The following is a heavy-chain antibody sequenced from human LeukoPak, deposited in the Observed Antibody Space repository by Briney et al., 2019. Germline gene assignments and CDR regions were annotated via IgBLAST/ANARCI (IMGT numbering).Heavy chain of an antibody. Sequence: PSETLSLTCTVSGGSISSYYWSWIRQPPGKGLEGIGYIYYSGSTNYNPSLKSRVTISVDTSKNQFSLKLSSVTAADTAVYYCARGYSSGWVDYWGQGTLVTVSS. CDR3: ARGYSSGWVDY. V-gene: IGHV4-59*08. CDR1: GGSISSYY. CDR2: IYYSGST. D-gene: IGHD6-19*01. J-gene: IGHJ4*02.